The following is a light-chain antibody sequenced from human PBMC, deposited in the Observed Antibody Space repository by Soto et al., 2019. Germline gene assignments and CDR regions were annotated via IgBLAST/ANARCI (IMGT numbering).Light chain of an antibody. CDR3: QQSYSSPPT. CDR1: QSISNY. V-gene: IGKV1-39*01. J-gene: IGKJ1*01. CDR2: AAS. Sequence: DLQMTQSPSSLSASVGDRVTITCRASQSISNYLNWYQQKPGKAPKLLIFAASSLQSGVPSRFSGSRSGPDFTLTISSLQPEDFATYYCQQSYSSPPTFGQGTKVDIK.